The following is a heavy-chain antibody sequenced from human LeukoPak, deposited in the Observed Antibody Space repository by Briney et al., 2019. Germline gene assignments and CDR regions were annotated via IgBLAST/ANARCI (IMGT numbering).Heavy chain of an antibody. D-gene: IGHD3-9*01. CDR1: GFTFSNYA. CDR3: AKWGDYDVLTGYYVSDY. V-gene: IGHV3-23*01. J-gene: IGHJ4*02. Sequence: GASLRLSCAASGFTFSNYAMSWVRQAPGKGLEWVSAITGGGSGIYYADSMKSRFTISRDNSKNTLYLQINSLRAEDTAVYYCAKWGDYDVLTGYYVSDYWGQGTPVTVSS. CDR2: ITGGGSGI.